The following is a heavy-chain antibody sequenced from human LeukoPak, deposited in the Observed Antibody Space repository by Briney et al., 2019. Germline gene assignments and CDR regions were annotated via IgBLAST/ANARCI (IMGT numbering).Heavy chain of an antibody. V-gene: IGHV1-69*13. Sequence: ASVKVSCKASGGNFNAHGISWVRQAPGQGLEWMGGIIPIFETVDYAQKLQGRVTITSDESTSTAYMELSSLRSEDTAVYYCARVKFSGDGFEIWGQGTMVTVSS. D-gene: IGHD6-25*01. CDR1: GGNFNAHG. CDR3: ARVKFSGDGFEI. J-gene: IGHJ3*02. CDR2: IIPIFETV.